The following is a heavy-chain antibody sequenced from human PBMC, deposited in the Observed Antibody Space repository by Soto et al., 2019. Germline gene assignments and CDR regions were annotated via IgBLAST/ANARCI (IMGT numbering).Heavy chain of an antibody. D-gene: IGHD6-25*01. CDR3: AKSASFLRQPLGSFDY. V-gene: IGHV1-2*02. Sequence: GASVKVSCKASGFTFTGHYIHWVRQAPGQGLEWMGCINPNSGGTSYAQKFQGRVTMTRDTSITTAYMELSRLSSDDTEVYYCAKSASFLRQPLGSFDYWGQGPLVTVSS. CDR1: GFTFTGHY. J-gene: IGHJ4*02. CDR2: INPNSGGT.